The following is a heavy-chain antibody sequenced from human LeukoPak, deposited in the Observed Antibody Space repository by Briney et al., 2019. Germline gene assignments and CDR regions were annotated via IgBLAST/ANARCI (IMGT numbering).Heavy chain of an antibody. Sequence: GASVKVSCKASGYTFTSYGISWVRQAPGQGLEWMGWISAYNGNTNYAQKLQGRVTMTTDTSTSTAYMELRSLRSDDTAVYYCARDDRYSGSYPAYYYYGMDVWGQGTTVTVSS. CDR3: ARDDRYSGSYPAYYYYGMDV. V-gene: IGHV1-18*01. D-gene: IGHD1-26*01. CDR2: ISAYNGNT. CDR1: GYTFTSYG. J-gene: IGHJ6*02.